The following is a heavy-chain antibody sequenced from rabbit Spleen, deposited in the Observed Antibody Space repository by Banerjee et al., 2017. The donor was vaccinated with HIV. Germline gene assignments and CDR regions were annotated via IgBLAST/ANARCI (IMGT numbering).Heavy chain of an antibody. Sequence: QEQLVESGGGLVQPGGSLKLSCKASGFSFNSGYDLCWVRQAPGKGLEWIACVYNGDGSTYCASWVNGRFTISRSTSLNTVTLHLTSLTAADTAAYFCARDLDGVIGWNFGWWRQGTLVTVS. CDR1: GFSFNSGYD. CDR2: VYNGDGST. V-gene: IGHV1S47*01. D-gene: IGHD1-1*01. CDR3: ARDLDGVIGWNFGW. J-gene: IGHJ4*01.